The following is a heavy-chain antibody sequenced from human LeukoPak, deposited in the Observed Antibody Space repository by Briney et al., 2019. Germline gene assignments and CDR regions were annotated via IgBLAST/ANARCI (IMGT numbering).Heavy chain of an antibody. D-gene: IGHD6-19*01. CDR1: GYTFTSYD. CDR3: ARDRVAGSTYAEGNYFDY. CDR2: MDPNSGNT. V-gene: IGHV1-8*03. J-gene: IGHJ4*02. Sequence: VASVKVSCKASGYTFTSYDINWVRQATGQGLEWMGWMDPNSGNTGYAQKFQGRVTITRNTSISTAYMELSRLRSDDTAVYYCARDRVAGSTYAEGNYFDYWGQGTLVTVSS.